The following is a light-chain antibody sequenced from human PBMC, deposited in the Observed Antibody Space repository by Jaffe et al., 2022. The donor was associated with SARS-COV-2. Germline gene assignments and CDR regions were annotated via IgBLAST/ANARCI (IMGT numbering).Light chain of an antibody. J-gene: IGLJ3*02. V-gene: IGLV4-69*01. CDR2: LTSDGSH. Sequence: QVVLTQSPSASASLGASVRLTCSLSSGHSHYAIAWHQQQPEKGPRYLMSLTSDGSHIKGDGIPDRFSGSSSGAERYLTISSLQSEDEADYYCQTWGTGIRVFGGGTRLTVL. CDR3: QTWGTGIRV. CDR1: SGHSHYA.